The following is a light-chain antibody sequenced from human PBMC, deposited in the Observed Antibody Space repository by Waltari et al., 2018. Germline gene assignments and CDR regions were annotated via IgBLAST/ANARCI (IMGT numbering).Light chain of an antibody. CDR3: AAWDDILNGPV. V-gene: IGLV1-44*01. J-gene: IGLJ3*02. CDR2: RKN. CDR1: RSNIGSNT. Sequence: QSVVTQPPSASGTPGQRVTISCSGARSNIGSNTVNWYQQLPGTAPKLLIYRKNPRPSGVPDRFSGAKSDTSASLAISGLRSDDEADYYCAAWDDILNGPVFGGGTRLTVL.